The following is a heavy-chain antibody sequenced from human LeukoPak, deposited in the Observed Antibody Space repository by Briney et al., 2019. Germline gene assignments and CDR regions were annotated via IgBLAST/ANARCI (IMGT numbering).Heavy chain of an antibody. V-gene: IGHV3-7*01. Sequence: PGGSLRLSCAASGFTFDNYYMTWARQAPGKGLEWVATIKPDGSEQYYVDSVKGRFTVSRDSAKNSPFLQMNSLRAEDTAIYSCARFAAGGSYYYYMDVWGKGTTVTVSS. CDR1: GFTFDNYY. D-gene: IGHD6-25*01. CDR2: IKPDGSEQ. J-gene: IGHJ6*03. CDR3: ARFAAGGSYYYYMDV.